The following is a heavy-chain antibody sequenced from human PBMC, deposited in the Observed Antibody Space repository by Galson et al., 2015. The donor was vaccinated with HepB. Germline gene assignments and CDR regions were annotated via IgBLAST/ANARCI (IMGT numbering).Heavy chain of an antibody. CDR3: AKEGQWPLRWSLGH. CDR1: GFMFGSYG. CDR2: ISFDVFTT. D-gene: IGHD6-19*01. Sequence: SLRLSCAASGFMFGSYGFHWVRQAPGKGLQWVAHISFDVFTTYADSVEGRFTISRDDPEHRVYLQMNSLTADDTAIYYCAKEGQWPLRWSLGHWGQGTLVTVSS. J-gene: IGHJ4*02. V-gene: IGHV3-30*18.